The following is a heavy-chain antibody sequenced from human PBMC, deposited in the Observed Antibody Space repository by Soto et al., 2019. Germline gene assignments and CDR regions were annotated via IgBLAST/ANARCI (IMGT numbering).Heavy chain of an antibody. D-gene: IGHD3-22*01. Sequence: QVQLVQSGAEVKKPGSSVKVSCKASGGTFSSYAISWVRQAPGQGLEWMGGIIPIFGTANYAQKFQGRVTITADGSTSTAYMELSSLRSEDTAVYYCARPTYYYDSSGYYAEYFQHWGQGTLVTVSS. CDR2: IIPIFGTA. CDR3: ARPTYYYDSSGYYAEYFQH. V-gene: IGHV1-69*01. CDR1: GGTFSSYA. J-gene: IGHJ1*01.